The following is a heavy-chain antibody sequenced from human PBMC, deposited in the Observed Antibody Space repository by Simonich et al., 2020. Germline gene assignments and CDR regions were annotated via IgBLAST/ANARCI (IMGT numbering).Heavy chain of an antibody. J-gene: IGHJ3*02. CDR3: AKDLGERITMIVVVIDAFDI. CDR2: ISGIGGST. V-gene: IGHV3-23*01. D-gene: IGHD3-22*01. Sequence: GGGLVQPGGSLRLSCAASGFTISSYAMSWVRQATGKGLEWVSAISGIGGSTYYADSVKSRFTISSDNSKNTLYLQMNSLRAEYTAVYYCAKDLGERITMIVVVIDAFDIWGQGTMVTVSS. CDR1: GFTISSYA.